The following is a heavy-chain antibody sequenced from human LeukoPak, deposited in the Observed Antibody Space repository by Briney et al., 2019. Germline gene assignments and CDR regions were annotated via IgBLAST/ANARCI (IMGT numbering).Heavy chain of an antibody. CDR1: GYSISSGYY. Sequence: SETLSLTCAVSGYSISSGYYRGWTRQPPGKGLEWIGSIHHSGSTQHNPSLKSRVTISVDTSKNQFSLKLDSVTAADTAVYYCARGVRAFGLDVWGKGTTVTVSS. CDR3: ARGVRAFGLDV. J-gene: IGHJ6*04. V-gene: IGHV4-38-2*01. D-gene: IGHD2-2*01. CDR2: IHHSGST.